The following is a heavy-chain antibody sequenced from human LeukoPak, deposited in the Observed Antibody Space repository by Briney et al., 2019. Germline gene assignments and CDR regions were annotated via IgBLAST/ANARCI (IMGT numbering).Heavy chain of an antibody. Sequence: SETLSLTCAVNGESLSGHYWSWIRQPPGKGLEWIGEINHSGSTSYSPSFKSRVTISIDTSKNQFSLSLSSETAADTAVYYCARLKPSYWGQGTLVAVSS. CDR3: ARLKPSY. V-gene: IGHV4-34*01. CDR2: INHSGST. CDR1: GESLSGHY. J-gene: IGHJ4*02.